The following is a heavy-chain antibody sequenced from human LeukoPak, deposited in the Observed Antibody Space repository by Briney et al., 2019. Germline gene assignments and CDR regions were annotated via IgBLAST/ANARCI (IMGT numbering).Heavy chain of an antibody. Sequence: GGSLRLSCAATGFTFSNYWMGWVRQAPGKGLEWVANIKVDGSEKYYMDSVRGRFTISRDNAKNSVYLQMNSLRAEDTAMYYCAIAYGMDVWGQGTTVTVSS. CDR1: GFTFSNYW. CDR2: IKVDGSEK. V-gene: IGHV3-7*03. CDR3: AIAYGMDV. J-gene: IGHJ6*02.